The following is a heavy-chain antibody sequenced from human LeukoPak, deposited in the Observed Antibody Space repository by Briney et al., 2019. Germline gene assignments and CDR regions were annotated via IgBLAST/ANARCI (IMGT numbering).Heavy chain of an antibody. CDR1: GGSISSYY. Sequence: KASETLSLTCTVSGGSISSYYWSWIRQPPGKGLEWIGYIYYSGSTNYNPSLKSRVTISVDTSKNQFSLKLSSVTAADTAVHYCARLVKDSSGYEYWGQGTLVTVSS. CDR2: IYYSGST. V-gene: IGHV4-59*01. J-gene: IGHJ4*02. D-gene: IGHD3-22*01. CDR3: ARLVKDSSGYEY.